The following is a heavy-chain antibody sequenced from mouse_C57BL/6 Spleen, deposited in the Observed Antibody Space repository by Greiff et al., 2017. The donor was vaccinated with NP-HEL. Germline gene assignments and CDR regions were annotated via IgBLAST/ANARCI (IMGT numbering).Heavy chain of an antibody. V-gene: IGHV1-55*01. D-gene: IGHD1-1*01. CDR1: GYTFTSYW. CDR3: ARCTTVVAKDFDV. Sequence: QVQLQQSGAELVKPGASVKMSCKASGYTFTSYWITWVKQRPGQGLEWIGDIYPGSGSTNYNEKFKSKATLTVDTSSSTAYMQLSSLTSEDSAVYYCARCTTVVAKDFDVWGTGTTVTVSS. J-gene: IGHJ1*03. CDR2: IYPGSGST.